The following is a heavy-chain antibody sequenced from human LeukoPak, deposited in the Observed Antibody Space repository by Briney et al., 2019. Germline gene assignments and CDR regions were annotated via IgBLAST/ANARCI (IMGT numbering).Heavy chain of an antibody. CDR1: GYTFTSYD. Sequence: GASVKVSCKASGYTFTSYDINWVRQATGQGLEWMGWMNPNSGNTGYAQKFQGRVTITRNTSISTAYMELSSLRSEDTAVYYCARGGSGYSYGHQHDAFDIWGQGTMVTVSS. V-gene: IGHV1-8*03. J-gene: IGHJ3*02. CDR2: MNPNSGNT. CDR3: ARGGSGYSYGHQHDAFDI. D-gene: IGHD5-18*01.